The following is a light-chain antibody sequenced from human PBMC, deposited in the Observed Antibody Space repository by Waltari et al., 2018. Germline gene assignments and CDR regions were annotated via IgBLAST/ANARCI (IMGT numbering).Light chain of an antibody. CDR1: HSINNY. CDR3: QQSYGTPPT. CDR2: AAS. V-gene: IGKV1-39*01. Sequence: DIQMTQSPSSLSASVGDRVTIPCRASHSINNYLNWYQLKPGKAPKLLVYAASRLQSGVPSRFRGSASGTDYTLTISSLHSEDFATYYCQQSYGTPPTFAGGTTVEI. J-gene: IGKJ4*01.